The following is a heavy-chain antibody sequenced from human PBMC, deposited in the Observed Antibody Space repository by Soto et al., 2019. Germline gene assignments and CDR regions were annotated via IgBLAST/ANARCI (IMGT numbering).Heavy chain of an antibody. Sequence: PSETLSLTCTVSGGSISSGGYYWSWVRQHPGKGLEWIGYIYYSGSTYYNPSLKSRVTISVDTSKNQFSLKLSSVTAADTAVYYCARELRYDILTGYYAFDYWGQGTLVTVSS. CDR1: GGSISSGGYY. J-gene: IGHJ4*02. CDR2: IYYSGST. D-gene: IGHD3-9*01. CDR3: ARELRYDILTGYYAFDY. V-gene: IGHV4-31*03.